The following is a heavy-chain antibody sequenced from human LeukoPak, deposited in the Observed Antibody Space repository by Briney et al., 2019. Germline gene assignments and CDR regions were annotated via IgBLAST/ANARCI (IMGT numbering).Heavy chain of an antibody. V-gene: IGHV1-69*05. CDR3: ARGMTTVTGFLEY. CDR2: IIPIFGTA. D-gene: IGHD4-17*01. J-gene: IGHJ4*02. CDR1: GYTFTSYG. Sequence: ASVKVSCKASGYTFTSYGISWVRQAPGQGLEWMGGIIPIFGTANYAQKFQGRVTMTRDTSTSTVYMELSSLRSEDTALYYCARGMTTVTGFLEYWGQGTLVTVSS.